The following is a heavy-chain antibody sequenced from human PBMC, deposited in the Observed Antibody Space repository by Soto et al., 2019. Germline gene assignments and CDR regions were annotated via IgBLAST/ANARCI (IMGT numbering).Heavy chain of an antibody. J-gene: IGHJ4*02. CDR3: ARGGIQLWPEDY. CDR1: GGSISSSGYY. V-gene: IGHV4-31*03. D-gene: IGHD5-18*01. Sequence: QVHLQESGPGLVKPSQTLSLTCTVSGGSISSSGYYWSWIRQHPGKGLEWIGYISYSGSSYYNPSLKSRVTISLDTSKNQFSLKLSSVTAADTAVYYCARGGIQLWPEDYWGQGTLVTVS. CDR2: ISYSGSS.